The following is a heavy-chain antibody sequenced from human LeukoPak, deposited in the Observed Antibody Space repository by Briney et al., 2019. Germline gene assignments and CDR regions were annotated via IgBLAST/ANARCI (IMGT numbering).Heavy chain of an antibody. CDR2: INPKSGGT. CDR3: ARNLWFGESSDAFDM. Sequence: ASVTVSCKASGYTFTVYYMHWVRQAPGQGLEWMGWINPKSGGTNYAQKFQGRVTMTRDTSISTAYMEMSRLRSDDTAVYYCARNLWFGESSDAFDMWGQGTMVTVSS. J-gene: IGHJ3*02. D-gene: IGHD3-10*01. V-gene: IGHV1-2*02. CDR1: GYTFTVYY.